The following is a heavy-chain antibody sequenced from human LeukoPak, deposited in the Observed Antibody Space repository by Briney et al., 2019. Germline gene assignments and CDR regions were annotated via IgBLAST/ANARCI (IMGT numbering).Heavy chain of an antibody. CDR1: GRSINSYY. CDR2: IYYSGST. D-gene: IGHD4-23*01. J-gene: IGHJ6*02. Sequence: SETLSLTRTVSGRSINSYYWSWIRQPPGKGVEWIGYIYYSGSTNYNPSLKSRVTISVDTSKNQFSLKLSSVTAADTAVYYCARLGGNRYYYYGMDVWGQGTTVTVS. CDR3: ARLGGNRYYYYGMDV. V-gene: IGHV4-59*08.